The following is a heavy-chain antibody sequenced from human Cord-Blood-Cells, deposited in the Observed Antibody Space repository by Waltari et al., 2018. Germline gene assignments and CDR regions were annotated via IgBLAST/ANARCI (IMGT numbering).Heavy chain of an antibody. V-gene: IGHV4-34*01. D-gene: IGHD3-22*01. CDR1: GGSFSGYY. CDR2: INHSGST. Sequence: QVQLQQWGAGLLKPSETLSLTCAVYGGSFSGYYWSWIRQPPGTGLEWIGEINHSGSTNYNPSLKSRVTISVDTSKNQFSLKLSSVTAADTAVYYCARGDYYDSSGYYYYYYYGMDVWGQGTTVTVSS. CDR3: ARGDYYDSSGYYYYYYYGMDV. J-gene: IGHJ6*02.